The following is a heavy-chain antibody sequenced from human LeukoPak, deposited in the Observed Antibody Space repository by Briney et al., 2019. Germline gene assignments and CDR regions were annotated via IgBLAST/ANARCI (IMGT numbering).Heavy chain of an antibody. J-gene: IGHJ5*02. D-gene: IGHD2-2*02. CDR2: ISGSGGST. V-gene: IGHV3-23*01. Sequence: GGSLRLSCAASGFTFSSYSMNWVRQAPGKGLEWVSAISGSGGSTYYADSVKGRFTISRDNSKNTLYLQMNSLRAEDTAVYYCAKDSCSSTSCYIGNWFDPWGQGTLVTVSS. CDR1: GFTFSSYS. CDR3: AKDSCSSTSCYIGNWFDP.